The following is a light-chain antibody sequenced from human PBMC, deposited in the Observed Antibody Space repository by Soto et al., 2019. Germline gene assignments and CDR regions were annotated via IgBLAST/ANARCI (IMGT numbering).Light chain of an antibody. V-gene: IGLV2-14*01. CDR1: SSDVGAYKF. J-gene: IGLJ3*02. Sequence: QSVLTQPASVSGSPGQSITIFCPGTSSDVGAYKFVSWYRHHPGRAPQVMIYEVTNRPSGVSSRFSSSKSGNTASLTISGLQPEDEGDYYCSSYSSTSPPWVFGGGTKVTVL. CDR2: EVT. CDR3: SSYSSTSPPWV.